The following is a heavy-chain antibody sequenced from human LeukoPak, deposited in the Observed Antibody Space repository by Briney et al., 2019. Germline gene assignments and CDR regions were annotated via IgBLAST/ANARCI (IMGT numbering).Heavy chain of an antibody. J-gene: IGHJ4*02. CDR1: GFTFDDYA. CDR2: ISWNSGSI. CDR3: AKATGGDSSGYYSFDY. V-gene: IGHV3-9*03. D-gene: IGHD3-22*01. Sequence: PVRSLRLSCAASGFTFDDYAMHWVRQAPGKGLEWVSGISWNSGSIGYADSVKGRFTISRDNAKNSLYLQMNSLRAEDMALYYCAKATGGDSSGYYSFDYWGQGTLVTVSS.